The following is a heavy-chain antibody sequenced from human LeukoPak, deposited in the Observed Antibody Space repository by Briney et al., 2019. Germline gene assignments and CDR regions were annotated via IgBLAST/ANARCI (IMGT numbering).Heavy chain of an antibody. V-gene: IGHV3-11*01. CDR1: GFTFSDYY. J-gene: IGHJ6*02. Sequence: PGGSLRLSCAASGFTFSDYYMSWIRQAPGKGLEWVSYISSSGSTIYYADSVKGRFTIPRDNAKNSLYLQMNSLRAEDTAVYYCARVVVVPAAMSQSYYYGMDVWGQGTTVTVSS. D-gene: IGHD2-2*01. CDR2: ISSSGSTI. CDR3: ARVVVVPAAMSQSYYYGMDV.